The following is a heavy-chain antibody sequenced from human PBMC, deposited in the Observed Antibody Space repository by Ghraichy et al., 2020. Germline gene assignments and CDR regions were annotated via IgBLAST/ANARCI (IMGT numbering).Heavy chain of an antibody. CDR1: GYTFTTYG. CDR2: ISGYYGNT. J-gene: IGHJ6*02. CDR3: ARALYYDFSSGYYHGLDV. D-gene: IGHD3-3*01. Sequence: ASVKLSCKASGYTFTTYGISWVRQAPGQGLEWMGWISGYYGNTNSAQRLQGRVTLTTDTSTSTAYMELRSLRSDDTAVYYCARALYYDFSSGYYHGLDVWGQGTTVTVSS. V-gene: IGHV1-18*04.